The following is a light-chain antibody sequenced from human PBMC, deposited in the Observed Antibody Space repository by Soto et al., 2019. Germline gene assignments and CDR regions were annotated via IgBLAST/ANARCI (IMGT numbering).Light chain of an antibody. CDR2: GAS. Sequence: EIVLTQSPATLSLSPGEKASLFCRASQSLSSTYLTWYVQKRGQAPRLLIYGASNRATGIPARFSGSGSGTDFTLTISSLEPEDFAVYYCQQRSNLITFGQGTRLEIK. CDR3: QQRSNLIT. V-gene: IGKV3-11*01. J-gene: IGKJ5*01. CDR1: QSLSSTY.